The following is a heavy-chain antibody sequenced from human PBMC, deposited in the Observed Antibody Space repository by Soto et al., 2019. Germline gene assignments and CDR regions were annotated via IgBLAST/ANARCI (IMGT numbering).Heavy chain of an antibody. Sequence: SETLSLTCTVSGGSISSYYWSWIRQPPGKGLEWIGYIYYSGSTNYNPSLKSRVTISVDTSKNQFSLKLSSVTAADTAVYYCARNRKGNFDYWGQGTLVTVSS. CDR3: ARNRKGNFDY. CDR2: IYYSGST. CDR1: GGSISSYY. J-gene: IGHJ4*02. V-gene: IGHV4-59*01.